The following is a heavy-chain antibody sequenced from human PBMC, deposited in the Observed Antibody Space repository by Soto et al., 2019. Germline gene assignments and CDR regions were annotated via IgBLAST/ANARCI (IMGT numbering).Heavy chain of an antibody. CDR2: IIPIFGTA. Sequence: QVQLVQSGAEVKKPGSSVKVSCKASGGTFSSYAISWVRQAPGQGLEWMGGIIPIFGTANYAQKFQGRVTIPADGSTSTAYMELSSLRSEDTAVYYCARGAGEYSGYDGSFDYWGQGTLVTVSS. V-gene: IGHV1-69*01. D-gene: IGHD5-12*01. CDR1: GGTFSSYA. J-gene: IGHJ4*02. CDR3: ARGAGEYSGYDGSFDY.